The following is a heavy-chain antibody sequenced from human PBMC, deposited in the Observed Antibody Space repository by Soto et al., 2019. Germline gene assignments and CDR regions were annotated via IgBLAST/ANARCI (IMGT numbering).Heavy chain of an antibody. Sequence: PSETLSLTCTVSGGSISSGDYYWSWIRQSPGKGLEWIGYIYYSGSTYYNPSLKSRVTISVDTSKNQFSLKLSSVTAADTAVYYCAREVIVVVPAATNAFDIWGQGTMVTVSS. CDR2: IYYSGST. V-gene: IGHV4-30-4*01. D-gene: IGHD2-2*01. CDR1: GGSISSGDYY. CDR3: AREVIVVVPAATNAFDI. J-gene: IGHJ3*02.